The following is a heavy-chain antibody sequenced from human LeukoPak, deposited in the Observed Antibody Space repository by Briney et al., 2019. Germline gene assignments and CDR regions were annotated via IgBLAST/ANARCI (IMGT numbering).Heavy chain of an antibody. CDR3: ARDRHAKSSPYYYDSSGYSRGFDY. J-gene: IGHJ4*02. D-gene: IGHD3-22*01. Sequence: GGSLRLSCAASGFTFSDYYMSWIRQAPGKGLEWVSYISSSGSTIYYADSVKGRFTISRDNAKNSLYLQMNSLRAEDTAVCYCARDRHAKSSPYYYDSSGYSRGFDYWGQGTLVTVSS. CDR2: ISSSGSTI. V-gene: IGHV3-11*01. CDR1: GFTFSDYY.